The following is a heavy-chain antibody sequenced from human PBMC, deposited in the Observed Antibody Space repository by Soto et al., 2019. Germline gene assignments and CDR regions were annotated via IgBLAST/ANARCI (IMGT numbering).Heavy chain of an antibody. V-gene: IGHV3-15*01. D-gene: IGHD1-26*01. Sequence: EVQLVESGGGLVEPGGSIRLSCVASGFTFTKAYMTWVRQAPGKGLEWVGRIKGSHAGGTTDYATSVKGRFTISRDDSKNTLYLQMNILKTEDTSVSYCAYEGGYPGSNLYGAYWGQRTLVTVYS. CDR1: GFTFTKAY. J-gene: IGHJ4*02. CDR3: AYEGGYPGSNLYGAY. CDR2: IKGSHAGGTT.